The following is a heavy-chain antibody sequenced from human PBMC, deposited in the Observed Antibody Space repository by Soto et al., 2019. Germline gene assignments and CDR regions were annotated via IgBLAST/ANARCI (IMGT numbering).Heavy chain of an antibody. CDR3: ARHRGPMVRGVITNWFDP. CDR2: TYYSGST. J-gene: IGHJ5*02. Sequence: LSLTCTVSGGSISSSSYYWGWIRQPPGKGLEWIGSTYYSGSTYYNPSLKSRVTISVDTSKNQFSLKLSSVTAADTAVYYCARHRGPMVRGVITNWFDPWGQGTLVTVSS. V-gene: IGHV4-39*01. CDR1: GGSISSSSYY. D-gene: IGHD3-10*01.